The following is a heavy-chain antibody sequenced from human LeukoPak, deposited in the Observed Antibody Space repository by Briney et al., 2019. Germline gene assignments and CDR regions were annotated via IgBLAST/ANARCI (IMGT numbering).Heavy chain of an antibody. J-gene: IGHJ5*02. CDR1: GGSFSGYY. CDR3: ARGKVVPGHNWCDP. V-gene: IGHV4-34*01. Sequence: PSETLSLTCAVYGGSFSGYYWSWIRQPPGKGLEWIGEINHSGSTNYNPSLKSRVTISVDTSKNQFSLKLSSVTAADTAVYYCARGKVVPGHNWCDPWGQGTLVTVSS. D-gene: IGHD3-10*01. CDR2: INHSGST.